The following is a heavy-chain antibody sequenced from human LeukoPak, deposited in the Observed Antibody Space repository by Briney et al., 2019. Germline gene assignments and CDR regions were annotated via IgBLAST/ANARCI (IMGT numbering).Heavy chain of an antibody. D-gene: IGHD3-3*01. J-gene: IGHJ5*02. Sequence: GGSLRLSCAASGFTFSSYAMSWVRQAPGKGLEWVSSMSGSGGSTYYADSVKGRFTISRDDAKNTLYLQMNSLRAEDTAVYYCARECRDFWRGNNNWLAPSNQGTLVTASA. CDR3: ARECRDFWRGNNNWLAP. CDR1: GFTFSSYA. V-gene: IGHV3-23*01. CDR2: MSGSGGST.